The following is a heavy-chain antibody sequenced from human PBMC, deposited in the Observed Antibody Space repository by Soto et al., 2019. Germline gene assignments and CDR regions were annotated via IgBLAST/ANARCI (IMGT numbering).Heavy chain of an antibody. D-gene: IGHD2-15*01. CDR3: ARRFCSGGSCYSFDY. CDR1: GGSISSSSYY. Sequence: SETLSLTCTVSGGSISSSSYYWGWIHQPPGKGLEWIGSIYYSGSTYYNPSLKSRVTISVDTSKNQFSLKLSSVTAADTAVYYCARRFCSGGSCYSFDYWGQGTLVTVSS. V-gene: IGHV4-39*01. CDR2: IYYSGST. J-gene: IGHJ4*02.